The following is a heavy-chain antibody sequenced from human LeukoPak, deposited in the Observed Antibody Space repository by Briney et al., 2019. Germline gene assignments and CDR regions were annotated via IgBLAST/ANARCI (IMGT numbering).Heavy chain of an antibody. V-gene: IGHV7-4-1*02. CDR3: ARGRGYCSSTSCYAGYYFDY. D-gene: IGHD2-2*01. CDR1: GYTFTSYA. CDR2: INTDTGNP. J-gene: IGHJ4*02. Sequence: GASVKVSCKASGYTFTSYAINWVRQAPGQGLEWMGWINTDTGNPTYAQGFTGRFVFSLDTSVSTAYLQISSLKVEDTAVYYCARGRGYCSSTSCYAGYYFDYWGQGTLVTVSS.